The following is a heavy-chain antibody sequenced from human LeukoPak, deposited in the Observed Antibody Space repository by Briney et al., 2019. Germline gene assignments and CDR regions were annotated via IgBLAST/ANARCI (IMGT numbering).Heavy chain of an antibody. Sequence: ASVKVSCKASGYTFTSNYIHWVRQAPGQGLEWMGMIYPRDGSTSYAQKFQGRVTVTRDTSTSTVHMGLSGLRSEDTAVYYCARDQEAFDYWGQGTLVTVSS. J-gene: IGHJ4*02. V-gene: IGHV1-46*01. CDR2: IYPRDGST. CDR1: GYTFTSNY. CDR3: ARDQEAFDY.